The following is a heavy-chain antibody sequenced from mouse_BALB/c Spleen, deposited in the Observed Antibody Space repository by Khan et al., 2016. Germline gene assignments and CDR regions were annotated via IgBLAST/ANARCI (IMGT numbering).Heavy chain of an antibody. CDR1: GYSITSDYA. J-gene: IGHJ1*01. D-gene: IGHD1-2*01. CDR2: ISYSGST. Sequence: EVQLQESGPGLVKPSQSLSLTCTVTGYSITSDYAWNWIRQFPGNKLEWMGYISYSGSTSYNPSLKSRISITRDTSKNQFFLQLNSVTTEDTATYYCAKLRLRYFDVWCAGTTVTVSS. CDR3: AKLRLRYFDV. V-gene: IGHV3-2*02.